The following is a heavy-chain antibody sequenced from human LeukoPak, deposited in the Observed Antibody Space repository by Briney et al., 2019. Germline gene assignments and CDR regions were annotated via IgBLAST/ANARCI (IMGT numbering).Heavy chain of an antibody. CDR3: ARVGSGNDAFDI. J-gene: IGHJ3*02. V-gene: IGHV4-34*01. D-gene: IGHD1-26*01. CDR2: INHSGST. CDR1: GGSFSGYY. Sequence: PSETLSLTCAVYGGSFSGYYWSWIRQPPGKGLEWIGEINHSGSTNYNPPLKSRVTISVDTSKNQFSLKLSSVTAADTAVYYCARVGSGNDAFDIWGQGTMVTVSS.